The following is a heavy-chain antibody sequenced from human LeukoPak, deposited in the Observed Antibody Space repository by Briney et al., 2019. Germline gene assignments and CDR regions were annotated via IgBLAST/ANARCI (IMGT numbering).Heavy chain of an antibody. D-gene: IGHD3-16*02. J-gene: IGHJ4*02. Sequence: SQTLSLTCTVSGGSISSGSYYWSWIRQPAGKGLEWIGRIYASGSTNYNPSLKSRVTISVDTSKNQFSLKLSSVTAADTAVYYCARAGYRYTVLFDYWGQGTLVSVSS. CDR1: GGSISSGSYY. CDR2: IYASGST. CDR3: ARAGYRYTVLFDY. V-gene: IGHV4-61*02.